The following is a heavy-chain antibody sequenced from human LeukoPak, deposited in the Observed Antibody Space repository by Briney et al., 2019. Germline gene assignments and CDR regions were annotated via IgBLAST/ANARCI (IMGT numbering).Heavy chain of an antibody. D-gene: IGHD4-17*01. CDR2: ISSSSRYI. CDR3: ARDGYGDYAFDY. Sequence: PGGSLRLSCAASGFTFSTYSMNWVRQAPGKGLEWVSSISSSSRYIYYADSVKGRFTISRDSAKNSLYLQMHRLRAEDTAVYYCARDGYGDYAFDYWGQGTLVTVSS. J-gene: IGHJ4*02. V-gene: IGHV3-21*01. CDR1: GFTFSTYS.